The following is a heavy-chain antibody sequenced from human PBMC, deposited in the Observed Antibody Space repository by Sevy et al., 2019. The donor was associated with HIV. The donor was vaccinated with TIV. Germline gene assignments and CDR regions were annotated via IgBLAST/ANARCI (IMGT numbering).Heavy chain of an antibody. CDR3: AITKDYYDNSGYPFDY. CDR2: FDPQDVKT. Sequence: ASVKVSCKVSGYTLTKLSIDWVRQAPGKALEWMGEFDPQDVKTISSQRFQGRLTMTVDTSTDTAYMELSSLTSEDTAVYYCAITKDYYDNSGYPFDYWGQGTLVTVSS. J-gene: IGHJ4*02. CDR1: GYTLTKLS. D-gene: IGHD3-22*01. V-gene: IGHV1-24*01.